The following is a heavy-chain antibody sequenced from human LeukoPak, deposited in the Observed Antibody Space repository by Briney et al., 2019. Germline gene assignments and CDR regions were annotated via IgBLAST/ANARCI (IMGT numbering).Heavy chain of an antibody. D-gene: IGHD3-22*01. J-gene: IGHJ4*02. Sequence: PGGSLRLSCAASGFTFSSYAMSWVRQAPGKGLEWDSAISGSGGSTYYADSVKGRFTISRDNSKNTLYLQMNSLRAEDTAVYYCAKLPSDSSGYYFFDYWGQGTLVTVSS. CDR3: AKLPSDSSGYYFFDY. CDR2: ISGSGGST. V-gene: IGHV3-23*01. CDR1: GFTFSSYA.